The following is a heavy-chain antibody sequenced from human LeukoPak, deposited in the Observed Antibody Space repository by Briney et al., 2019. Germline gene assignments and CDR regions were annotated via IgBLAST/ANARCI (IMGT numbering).Heavy chain of an antibody. CDR2: ISGSGGST. Sequence: GGSLRLSCAASGFTVSSYAMSWVRQAPGKGLEWVSAISGSGGSTYYADSVKGRFTISRDNGKNTIYLQMNSLTTEDTAVYYCARWLTALDSWGQGTRVTVSS. CDR1: GFTVSSYA. D-gene: IGHD3-10*01. V-gene: IGHV3-23*01. J-gene: IGHJ5*01. CDR3: ARWLTALDS.